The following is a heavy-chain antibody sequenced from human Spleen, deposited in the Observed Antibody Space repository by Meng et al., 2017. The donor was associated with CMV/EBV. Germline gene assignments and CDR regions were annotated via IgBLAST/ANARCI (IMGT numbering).Heavy chain of an antibody. V-gene: IGHV1-8*01. D-gene: IGHD1-26*01. Sequence: ASVKVSCKAPGYTITSYDINWVRQASGQGLEWMGWINPNSGKTGYAQKFQGRVTVTKYTSINTVYMELRSLRSEDTAVYYCARGAYCFDYWGQGTLVTVSS. CDR1: GYTITSYD. J-gene: IGHJ4*02. CDR2: INPNSGKT. CDR3: ARGAYCFDY.